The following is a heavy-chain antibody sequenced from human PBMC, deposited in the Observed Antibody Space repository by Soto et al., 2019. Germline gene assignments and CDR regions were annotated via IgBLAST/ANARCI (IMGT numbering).Heavy chain of an antibody. CDR2: ISGSGGST. J-gene: IGHJ6*02. CDR1: GFTFSSYA. V-gene: IGHV3-23*01. CDR3: AKVGSGYSSGWYPYYYGMDV. D-gene: IGHD6-19*01. Sequence: GGSLRLSCAASGFTFSSYAMSWVRQAPGKGLEWVSAISGSGGSTYYADSVKGRFTISRDNSKNTLYLQMNSLRAEDTAVYYCAKVGSGYSSGWYPYYYGMDVWGQGTTVTVSS.